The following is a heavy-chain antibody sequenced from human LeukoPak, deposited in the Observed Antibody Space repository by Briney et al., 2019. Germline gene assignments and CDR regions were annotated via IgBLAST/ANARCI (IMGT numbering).Heavy chain of an antibody. J-gene: IGHJ4*02. CDR1: GFTFDDYA. D-gene: IGHD1-1*01. V-gene: IGHV3-43D*03. CDR3: AKDGPNPELPGTILWEFDY. CDR2: ISWDGGST. Sequence: PGGSLRLSCAASGFTFDDYAMHWVRQAPGKGLEWVSLISWDGGSTYYADSVKGRFTISRDNSKNSLYLQMNSLRAEDTALYYCAKDGPNPELPGTILWEFDYWGQGTLVTVSS.